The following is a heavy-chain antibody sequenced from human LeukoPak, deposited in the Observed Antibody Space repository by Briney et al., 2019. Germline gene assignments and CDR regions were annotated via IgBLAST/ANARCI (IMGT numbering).Heavy chain of an antibody. CDR3: ARGGDGYSYYYYYMDV. V-gene: IGHV1-8*01. J-gene: IGHJ6*03. Sequence: ASVKVSCKASGYTFTSYDINWVRQATGQGLEWMGWMNTNSGNTGYAQKFQGRVTMTRNTSISTAYMGLSSLRSEDTAVYYCARGGDGYSYYYYYMDVWGKGTTATVSS. CDR1: GYTFTSYD. CDR2: MNTNSGNT. D-gene: IGHD5-24*01.